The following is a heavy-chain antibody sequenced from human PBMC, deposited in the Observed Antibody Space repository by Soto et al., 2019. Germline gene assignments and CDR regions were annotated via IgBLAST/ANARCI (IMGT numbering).Heavy chain of an antibody. CDR1: GGSIIGSGFH. D-gene: IGHD4-17*01. CDR2: IYYSGTA. J-gene: IGHJ5*02. CDR3: ATRSGDYVGWFDP. V-gene: IGHV4-39*01. Sequence: QLQLRESGPGLVKPSETLSLTCTVSGGSIIGSGFHWAWIRQPPGKGLEWIGSIYYSGTANYSPSLKSRLTIDVDTPKNQFSLRRSSVTAADTAVYYRATRSGDYVGWFDPWGQGTRVTVSS.